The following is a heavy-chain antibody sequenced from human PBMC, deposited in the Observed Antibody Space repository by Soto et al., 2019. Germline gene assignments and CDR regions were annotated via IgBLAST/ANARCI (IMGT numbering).Heavy chain of an antibody. CDR3: ARVASSSSWHIPHFDQ. D-gene: IGHD6-13*01. CDR1: GFMFRSYA. Sequence: QVQLVESGGGVVQSGRSLRLSCAASGFMFRSYAMHWVRQVPGKGLEWVAGIWYDGSTKYYGDSVKGRYSISRDNSKNMLDLQMNSLRAEDTAVYYCARVASSSSWHIPHFDQWGQGTLVTVSS. V-gene: IGHV3-33*01. J-gene: IGHJ4*02. CDR2: IWYDGSTK.